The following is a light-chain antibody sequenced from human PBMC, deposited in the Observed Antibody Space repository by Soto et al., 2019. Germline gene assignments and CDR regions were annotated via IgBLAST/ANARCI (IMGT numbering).Light chain of an antibody. V-gene: IGLV2-11*01. Sequence: QAVLTQPRSVSGSPGQSVTISCTGTSSDVGGYNYVSWYQQHPGKAPKLVIYDVTKRPSGVPDRFSGSKSGNTASLTVSGLQAEDEADYHCCSYTSSNTFYVFGTGTKVTVL. CDR3: CSYTSSNTFYV. CDR1: SSDVGGYNY. CDR2: DVT. J-gene: IGLJ1*01.